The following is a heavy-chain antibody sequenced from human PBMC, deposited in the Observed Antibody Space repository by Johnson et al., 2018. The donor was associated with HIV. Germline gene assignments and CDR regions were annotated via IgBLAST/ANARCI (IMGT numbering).Heavy chain of an antibody. CDR2: ISYDGSNK. CDR3: AREQYGGNSNAGDGFDI. Sequence: QEKLVESGGGVVQPGRSLRLSCAASGFTFSSYAMHWVRQAPGKGLEWVAVISYDGSNKYYADSVKGRFTISRDNAKNSLYLQMNSLRAEDKAVYYCAREQYGGNSNAGDGFDIWGQGTMGTVSS. CDR1: GFTFSSYA. V-gene: IGHV3-30*04. J-gene: IGHJ3*02. D-gene: IGHD4-23*01.